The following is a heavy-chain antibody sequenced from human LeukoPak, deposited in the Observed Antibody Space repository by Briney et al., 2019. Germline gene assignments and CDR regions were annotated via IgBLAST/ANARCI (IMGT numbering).Heavy chain of an antibody. V-gene: IGHV3-21*01. J-gene: IGHJ6*02. CDR1: GFTFTTYS. CDR2: ISSSSSYI. CDR3: ARGLWTAHYYYYYGMDV. D-gene: IGHD3/OR15-3a*01. Sequence: GGSLRLSCAASGFTFTTYSMNWVRQAPGKGLEWVSAISSSSSYIYYADSVKGRFTISRDNAKNSLYLQVNSLRAEDTAVYYCARGLWTAHYYYYYGMDVWGQGTTVTVSS.